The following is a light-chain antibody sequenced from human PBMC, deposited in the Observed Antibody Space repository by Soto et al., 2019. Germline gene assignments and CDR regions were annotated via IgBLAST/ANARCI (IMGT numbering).Light chain of an antibody. CDR1: QSVSRN. CDR3: HQYGISPPT. Sequence: EIVMTQSPATLSVSPGERATLSCRASQSVSRNLAWYQQKPGQAPRLLISGASNRATGTPDRFSGSGSGTDFTLTITSLEPEDFAVFYCHQYGISPPTFGQGTKVDIK. J-gene: IGKJ1*01. CDR2: GAS. V-gene: IGKV3D-15*01.